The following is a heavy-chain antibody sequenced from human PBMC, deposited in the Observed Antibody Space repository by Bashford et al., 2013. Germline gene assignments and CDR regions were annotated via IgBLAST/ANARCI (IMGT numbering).Heavy chain of an antibody. D-gene: IGHD2-8*02. J-gene: IGHJ6*02. CDR2: IYSSGST. CDR1: GGSVSSGGYY. CDR3: ARLVVRLYGMDV. Sequence: SETLSLTCAVSGGSVSSGGYYWSWIRQPPGKGLEWIGFIYSSGSTFYNPSLKSRVSISVDTSKNQFSLKLSSVTAADTAVYYCARLVVRLYGMDVWGQGTTVTVSS. V-gene: IGHV4-30-4*01.